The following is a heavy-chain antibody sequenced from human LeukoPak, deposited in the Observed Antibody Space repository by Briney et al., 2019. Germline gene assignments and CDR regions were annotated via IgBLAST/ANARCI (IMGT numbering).Heavy chain of an antibody. Sequence: ASVKVSCKASGYTFNSYGFSWVRQAPGQGLEWVGWISDYNGDTRFAQKFQGRVTMTTDTSTRTSNMELRNLGSDDTAVYYCARALYSDSSGYYPGLDHWGQGTLVTVSS. CDR1: GYTFNSYG. V-gene: IGHV1-18*01. CDR2: ISDYNGDT. CDR3: ARALYSDSSGYYPGLDH. D-gene: IGHD3-22*01. J-gene: IGHJ4*02.